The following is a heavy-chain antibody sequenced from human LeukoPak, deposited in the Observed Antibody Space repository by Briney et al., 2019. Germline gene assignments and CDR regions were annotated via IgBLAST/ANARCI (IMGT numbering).Heavy chain of an antibody. CDR3: TRSPATVTTRGDY. CDR2: ISGYNGNT. Sequence: GASVKVSCKASGYTFSNYDISWVRQAPGQGLEWMGRISGYNGNTKYAQKLQGRVTMTTDTSTSTVYMELRSLRPDDSAMYYCTRSPATVTTRGDYWGQGTLVTVSS. CDR1: GYTFSNYD. J-gene: IGHJ4*02. D-gene: IGHD4-17*01. V-gene: IGHV1-18*01.